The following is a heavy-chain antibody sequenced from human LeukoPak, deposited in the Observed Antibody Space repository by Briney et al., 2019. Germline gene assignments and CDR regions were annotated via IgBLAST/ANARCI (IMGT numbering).Heavy chain of an antibody. J-gene: IGHJ4*02. D-gene: IGHD3-9*01. CDR2: FSASSTIT. CDR1: GVAFSSYG. V-gene: IGHV3-23*01. CDR3: AKGDTYYDLLTCFDF. Sequence: PGGSLRLSCAASGVAFSSYGMSWGRQSPGKGLEWVPTFSASSTITYYADSVKGRFTISRDNSKNTLYLQMNSLRDEDTAVYYCAKGDTYYDLLTCFDFWGPGTLVTVSS.